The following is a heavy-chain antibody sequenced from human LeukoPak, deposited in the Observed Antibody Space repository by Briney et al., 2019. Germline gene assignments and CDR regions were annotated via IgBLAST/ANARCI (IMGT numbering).Heavy chain of an antibody. CDR1: GHSISSGYY. Sequence: SETLSLTCTVSGHSISSGYYWGWIRQPPGKGLEWIGTMYHRGSTYYNPSLKSRVTMSGDTSKNHFSLKLSSVIAADAAVYYCARHRGDNSNPRYYFYYMDVWGKGTTVTVSS. V-gene: IGHV4-38-2*02. J-gene: IGHJ6*03. CDR3: ARHRGDNSNPRYYFYYMDV. CDR2: MYHRGST. D-gene: IGHD4-11*01.